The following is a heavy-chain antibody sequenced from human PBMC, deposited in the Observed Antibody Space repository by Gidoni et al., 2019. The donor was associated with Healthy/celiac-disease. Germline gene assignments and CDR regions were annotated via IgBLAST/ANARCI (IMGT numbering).Heavy chain of an antibody. D-gene: IGHD3-16*02. CDR1: DCYISSSSYY. CDR2: IYYSGST. Sequence: QLQLQESGPGLVKPSETLSLTCTVSDCYISSSSYYWGWIRQPPGKGLEWIGSIYYSGSTYYNPCLKSRVTISVDTSKNQFSLKLSSVTAADTAVYYCARLHYDYVWGSYRYSYYYYMDVWGKGTTVTVSS. V-gene: IGHV4-39*01. CDR3: ARLHYDYVWGSYRYSYYYYMDV. J-gene: IGHJ6*03.